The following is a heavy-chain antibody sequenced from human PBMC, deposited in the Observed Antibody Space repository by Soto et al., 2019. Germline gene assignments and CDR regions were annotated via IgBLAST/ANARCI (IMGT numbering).Heavy chain of an antibody. CDR3: ARDLGGSHDY. CDR2: IKTDGSVT. J-gene: IGHJ4*02. D-gene: IGHD3-16*01. V-gene: IGHV3-74*01. Sequence: VVSLRLSCAASGFPFSTYWMHWVRQAPGKGLVWVSRIKTDGSVTTYADSVKGRFTISRDNAKDTLYLQMNTLRAEDTAVYYCARDLGGSHDYWGRGTLVTVSS. CDR1: GFPFSTYW.